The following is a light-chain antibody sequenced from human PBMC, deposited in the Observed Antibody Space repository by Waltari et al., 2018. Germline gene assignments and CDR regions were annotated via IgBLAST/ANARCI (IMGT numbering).Light chain of an antibody. CDR3: QQYDDWPPGAT. CDR2: GAS. J-gene: IGKJ1*01. Sequence: TQSPGILSVSPGERATLSCRASQSVSENIAWYQQRPGQGPRLLIYGASTRATGVPARFTGGGSGTEFTLTITGLQSDDVAVYICQQYDDWPPGATFGLGTKVEIK. V-gene: IGKV3-15*01. CDR1: QSVSEN.